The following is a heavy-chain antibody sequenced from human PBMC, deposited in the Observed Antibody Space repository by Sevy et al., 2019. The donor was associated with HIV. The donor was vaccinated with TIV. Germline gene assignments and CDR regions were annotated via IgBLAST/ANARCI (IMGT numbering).Heavy chain of an antibody. D-gene: IGHD4-17*01. CDR1: GFTFSDYA. CDR3: AREGDYGDDDFAS. CDR2: IRSKAYGETS. V-gene: IGHV3-49*03. Sequence: GGSLRLSCKASGFTFSDYAMNWFRQAPGKGLEWIGFIRSKAYGETSEYAASVKGRFTITRDDSKIIAYLQLNRLKTEDTDVYYCAREGDYGDDDFASWGQGTLVTVSS. J-gene: IGHJ4*02.